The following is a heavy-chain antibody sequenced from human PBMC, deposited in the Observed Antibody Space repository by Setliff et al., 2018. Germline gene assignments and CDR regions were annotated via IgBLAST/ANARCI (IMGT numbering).Heavy chain of an antibody. J-gene: IGHJ3*02. CDR2: FDPEDGET. Sequence: GASVKVSCKVSGYTLTELSMHWVRQAPGKGLEWMGGFDPEDGETIYAQKFQGGVTMTEDTSTDTAYMELSSLRSEDTAVYYCATNSGGNTIDAFDIWGQGTMVTVSS. V-gene: IGHV1-24*01. CDR3: ATNSGGNTIDAFDI. D-gene: IGHD2-15*01. CDR1: GYTLTELS.